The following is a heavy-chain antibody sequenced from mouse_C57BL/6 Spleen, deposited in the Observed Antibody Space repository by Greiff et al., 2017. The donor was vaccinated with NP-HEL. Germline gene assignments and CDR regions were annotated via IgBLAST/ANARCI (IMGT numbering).Heavy chain of an antibody. V-gene: IGHV1-31*01. J-gene: IGHJ4*01. CDR3: ERGGIRGAMDY. D-gene: IGHD2-4*01. Sequence: EVHLQQSGPELVKPGASVKISCKASGYSFTGYYMHWVKQSHGNIPDWIGYIYPYNGVSSYNQKFKGKATLTVDKSSSTAYMELRRLTSEDSAVSSCERGGIRGAMDYWGQGTSVTVSS. CDR1: GYSFTGYY. CDR2: IYPYNGVS.